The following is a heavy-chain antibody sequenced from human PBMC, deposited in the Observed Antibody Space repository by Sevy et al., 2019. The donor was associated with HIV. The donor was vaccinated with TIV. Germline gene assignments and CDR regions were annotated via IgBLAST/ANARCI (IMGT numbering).Heavy chain of an antibody. Sequence: GGSLRLSCAASGFTLSNYWMSWVRQAPGKGLEWVANIKQDAGQKYYVDSVKGRFTISRDNAKNSLYLQMNSLRAEDTAVYFCARDDGNYYFHYWGQGTLVTVSS. V-gene: IGHV3-7*01. J-gene: IGHJ4*02. CDR2: IKQDAGQK. CDR1: GFTLSNYW. CDR3: ARDDGNYYFHY. D-gene: IGHD1-7*01.